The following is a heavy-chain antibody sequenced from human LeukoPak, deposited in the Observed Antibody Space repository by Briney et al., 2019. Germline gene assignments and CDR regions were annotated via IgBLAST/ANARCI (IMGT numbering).Heavy chain of an antibody. V-gene: IGHV3-30*02. CDR2: IRYDGSNK. Sequence: GGSLRLACAASGFTFSSYGMHWVRQAPGKGLEWVAFIRYDGSNKYYADSVKGRFTISRDNSKNTLYLQMNSLRAEDTAVYYCAKGHGHYGSGSYGYWGQGTLVTVSS. CDR1: GFTFSSYG. CDR3: AKGHGHYGSGSYGY. J-gene: IGHJ4*02. D-gene: IGHD3-10*01.